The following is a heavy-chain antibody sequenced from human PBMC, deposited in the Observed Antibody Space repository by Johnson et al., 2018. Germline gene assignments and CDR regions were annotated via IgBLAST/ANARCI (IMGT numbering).Heavy chain of an antibody. J-gene: IGHJ3*02. CDR2: IYYSGST. V-gene: IGHV4-59*02. CDR1: GGSVSSYY. D-gene: IGHD3-22*01. CDR3: ARPSYYVSSGGVDI. Sequence: QVQLQESGPGLVKPSETLSLTCTVSGGSVSSYYWSWIRQPPGKGLEWIGYIYYSGSTNYNPSLKSRVTISVGTSKNHFSLKLSSVTDAATALYYCARPSYYVSSGGVDIWGQGTMVTVSS.